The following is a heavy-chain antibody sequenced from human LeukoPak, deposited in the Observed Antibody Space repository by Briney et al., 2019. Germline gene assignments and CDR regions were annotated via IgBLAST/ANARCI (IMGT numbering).Heavy chain of an antibody. CDR1: GYIFSSYA. D-gene: IGHD3-10*01. Sequence: GGSLRLSCEASGYIFSSYAMSWVRQAPGKGLEWVLVLSNSGATTDYADSVKGRFTISRDNSKNTLSLQMNSLRAEDTAVYYCAKEELYYYGSGTYYTLAPFDYWGQGTLVTVSS. J-gene: IGHJ4*02. CDR2: LSNSGATT. V-gene: IGHV3-23*01. CDR3: AKEELYYYGSGTYYTLAPFDY.